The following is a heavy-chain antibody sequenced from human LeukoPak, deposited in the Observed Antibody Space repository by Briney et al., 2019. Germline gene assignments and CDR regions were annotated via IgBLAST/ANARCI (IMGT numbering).Heavy chain of an antibody. J-gene: IGHJ4*02. D-gene: IGHD4-23*01. Sequence: PGGSLRLSCAASGFTFSNYEMHWVRQAPGKGLEWASYISSSGSTIYYADSVKGRFTISRDNAKNSLYLQMNSLRAEDTAVYYCARDYGGSSPFDYWGQGTLVTVSS. CDR3: ARDYGGSSPFDY. CDR1: GFTFSNYE. CDR2: ISSSGSTI. V-gene: IGHV3-48*03.